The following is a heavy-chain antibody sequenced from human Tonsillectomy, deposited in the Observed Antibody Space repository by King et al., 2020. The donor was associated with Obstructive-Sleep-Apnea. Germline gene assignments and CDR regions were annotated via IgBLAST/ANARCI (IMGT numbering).Heavy chain of an antibody. D-gene: IGHD1-1*01. CDR1: GYTFSTYG. Sequence: QLVQSGAEVKKPGASVKVSCKASGYTFSTYGMHWLHQAPGQRLEWMGWISTENGNTRYSQKFQGRLTITRDTSACTVYMELSSLSSEDTAVYYCARDLWNHYFDYWGQGTLVTVSA. CDR3: ARDLWNHYFDY. J-gene: IGHJ4*02. CDR2: ISTENGNT. V-gene: IGHV1-3*04.